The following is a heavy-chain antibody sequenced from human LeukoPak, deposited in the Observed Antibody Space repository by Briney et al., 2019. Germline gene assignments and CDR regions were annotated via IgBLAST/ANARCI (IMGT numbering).Heavy chain of an antibody. J-gene: IGHJ4*02. CDR1: GFTFSSYA. CDR2: ISSSADST. V-gene: IGHV3-23*01. Sequence: QPGGSLRLSCEASGFTFSSYAMSWVRQAPGKGLAWVSVISSSADSTYYADSVKGRFTISRDNSKNTLYLQMNNLRAEDTAVYYCAKTLEKYTYGGDFDYWGQGILVTVSS. CDR3: AKTLEKYTYGGDFDY. D-gene: IGHD4-23*01.